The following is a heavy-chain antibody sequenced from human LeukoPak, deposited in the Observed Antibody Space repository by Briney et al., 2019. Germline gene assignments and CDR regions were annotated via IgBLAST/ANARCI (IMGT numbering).Heavy chain of an antibody. CDR3: ARAIYYDFWSGYPSGLSAVDV. Sequence: VASVKVSCKASGYTFTSYGISWVRQAPGQGLEWMGWISAYNGNTNYAQKLQGRVTMTTDTSTSTAYMELRSLRSDDTAVYYCARAIYYDFWSGYPSGLSAVDVWGKGTTVTVSS. D-gene: IGHD3-3*01. CDR1: GYTFTSYG. CDR2: ISAYNGNT. J-gene: IGHJ6*04. V-gene: IGHV1-18*01.